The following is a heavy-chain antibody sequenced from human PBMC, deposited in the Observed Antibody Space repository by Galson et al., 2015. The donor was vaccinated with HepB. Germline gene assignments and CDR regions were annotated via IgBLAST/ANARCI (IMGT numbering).Heavy chain of an antibody. Sequence: SLRLSCAASGFTFNSRAMSWVRQAPGRGLEWVSAVSASGGSTYYADSVKGRFTMSRDNSKSTVFLQLDSLRAEDTAVYYCAKDSGWGSYRYFDYWGRGILVTVSS. CDR3: AKDSGWGSYRYFDY. J-gene: IGHJ4*02. V-gene: IGHV3-23*01. CDR1: GFTFNSRA. CDR2: VSASGGST. D-gene: IGHD3-16*02.